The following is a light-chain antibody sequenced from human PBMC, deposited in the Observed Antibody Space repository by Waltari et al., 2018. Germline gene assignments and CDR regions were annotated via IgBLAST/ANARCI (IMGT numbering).Light chain of an antibody. Sequence: DFVMTQSPDSLAVSLGERATINCKSSQRVLYSPNSKNYLAWYQQKPGQPPKLLIYWASTRESGVPDRFSGSGSETDFTLTISSLQAEDVAVYYCHQYSTTPWTFGQGTKVEI. J-gene: IGKJ1*01. CDR1: QRVLYSPNSKNY. CDR3: HQYSTTPWT. V-gene: IGKV4-1*01. CDR2: WAS.